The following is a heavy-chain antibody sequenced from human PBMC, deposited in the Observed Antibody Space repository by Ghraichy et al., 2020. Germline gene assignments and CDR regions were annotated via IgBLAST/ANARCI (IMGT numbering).Heavy chain of an antibody. Sequence: ASVKVSCKASGYTFTGYYMHWVRQAPGQGLEWMGWINPNSGGTNYAQKFQGWVTMTRDTSISTAYMELSRLRSDDTAVYYCARDQYYDSSGYYLYFDYWGQGTLVTVSS. CDR2: INPNSGGT. D-gene: IGHD3-22*01. CDR1: GYTFTGYY. V-gene: IGHV1-2*04. J-gene: IGHJ4*02. CDR3: ARDQYYDSSGYYLYFDY.